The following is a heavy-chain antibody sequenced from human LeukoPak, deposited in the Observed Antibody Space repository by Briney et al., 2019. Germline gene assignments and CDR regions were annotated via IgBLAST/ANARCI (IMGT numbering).Heavy chain of an antibody. V-gene: IGHV3-21*04. CDR2: ISSSSSYI. CDR1: GFTFSSYS. CDR3: AKVPASGWYYFDY. J-gene: IGHJ4*02. Sequence: GGSLRLSCAASGFTFSSYSMNWVRQAPGKGLEWVSSISSSSSYIYYADSVKGRSTISRDNSKDTLYLQMNSVRAEDTAIYYCAKVPASGWYYFDYWGQGTLVIVSS. D-gene: IGHD6-19*01.